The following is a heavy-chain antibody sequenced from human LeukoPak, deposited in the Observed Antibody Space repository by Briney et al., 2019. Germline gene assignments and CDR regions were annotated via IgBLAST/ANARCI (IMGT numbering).Heavy chain of an antibody. Sequence: GASVKVSCKASGYTFTSYYMHWVRQAPGQGLEWMGIINPSGGSTSYAQKFQGRVTMTRDMSTSTVYMELSSLRSEDTAVYYCARVATVTTPRGYYYYMDVWGKGTTVTISS. D-gene: IGHD4-17*01. CDR3: ARVATVTTPRGYYYYMDV. V-gene: IGHV1-46*01. CDR1: GYTFTSYY. J-gene: IGHJ6*03. CDR2: INPSGGST.